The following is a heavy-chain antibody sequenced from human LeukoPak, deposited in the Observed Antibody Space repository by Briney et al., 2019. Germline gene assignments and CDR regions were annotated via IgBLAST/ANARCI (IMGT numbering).Heavy chain of an antibody. Sequence: GGSLRLSCAVSGFTVSVYYMSWVRQAPGKGLEWVSAISGSGSSTYYADSVKGRFTISRDNSKNTLYLQMNSLRAEDTAVYYCAKVITGTSRYFDYWGQGTLVTVSS. CDR2: ISGSGSST. CDR3: AKVITGTSRYFDY. CDR1: GFTVSVYY. V-gene: IGHV3-23*01. D-gene: IGHD1/OR15-1a*01. J-gene: IGHJ4*02.